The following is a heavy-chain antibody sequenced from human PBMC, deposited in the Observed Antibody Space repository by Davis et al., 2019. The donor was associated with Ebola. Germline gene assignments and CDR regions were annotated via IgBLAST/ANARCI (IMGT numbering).Heavy chain of an antibody. CDR2: IHYSGTT. V-gene: IGHV4-28*01. CDR3: ARTSDWYSPFFDY. CDR1: GYSIRSSNW. Sequence: SDTLSLTFAVPGYSIRSSNWWGWTRQPPGKGLEWIGNIHYSGTTDYNPSPKSRVTMSVDTSKNQFPLKLSSVTAVDTAVCYCARTSDWYSPFFDYWGQGTLVTVSS. D-gene: IGHD6-19*01. J-gene: IGHJ4*02.